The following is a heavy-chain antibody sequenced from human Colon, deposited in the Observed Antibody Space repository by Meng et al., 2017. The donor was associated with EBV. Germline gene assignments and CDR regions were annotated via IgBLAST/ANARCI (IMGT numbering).Heavy chain of an antibody. Sequence: VPVQGPGPGLVKPSVTLSLTCGVSGVSISSNIRWTWVRQPPGKGLEWIGDIDDSGSTNYNPSLNSRISISLDKSKNHFSLKVNSVTAADTAVYYCARGKQDAWELLAYWGQGALVTVSS. CDR1: GVSISSNIR. D-gene: IGHD1-26*01. J-gene: IGHJ4*02. CDR2: IDDSGST. V-gene: IGHV4-4*02. CDR3: ARGKQDAWELLAY.